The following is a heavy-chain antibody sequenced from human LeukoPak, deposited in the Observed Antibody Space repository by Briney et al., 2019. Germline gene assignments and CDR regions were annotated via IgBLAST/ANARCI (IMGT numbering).Heavy chain of an antibody. CDR1: GFTFADYA. J-gene: IGHJ3*02. Sequence: GRSLRLSCAASGFTFADYAMHWVWQAPGQGLGWVSGISWNSGSIGYADSVKGRFTISRDNAKNSLYLQMNSLRAEDMALYYCAKDRYSSSWYAFDIWGQGTMVTVSS. V-gene: IGHV3-9*03. D-gene: IGHD6-13*01. CDR3: AKDRYSSSWYAFDI. CDR2: ISWNSGSI.